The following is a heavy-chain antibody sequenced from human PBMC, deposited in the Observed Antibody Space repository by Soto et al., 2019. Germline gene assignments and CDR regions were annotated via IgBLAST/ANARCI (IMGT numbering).Heavy chain of an antibody. D-gene: IGHD2-15*01. J-gene: IGHJ3*02. Sequence: PSETLSLTCTVSGGSISSGGYYWSWIRQHPGKGLEWIGYIYYSGSIYYNPSLKSRVTISVDTSKNQFSLKLSSVTAADTAVYYCARDNCSGGSCYQGAFDIWGQGTMVTVSS. CDR2: IYYSGSI. CDR3: ARDNCSGGSCYQGAFDI. CDR1: GGSISSGGYY. V-gene: IGHV4-31*03.